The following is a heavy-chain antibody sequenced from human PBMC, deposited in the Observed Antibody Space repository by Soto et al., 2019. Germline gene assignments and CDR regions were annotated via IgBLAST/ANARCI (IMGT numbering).Heavy chain of an antibody. CDR3: ARFLYSSWSGVGFYYYYYMDV. V-gene: IGHV4-34*01. CDR2: INHSGST. CDR1: GGSFSGYY. D-gene: IGHD6-6*01. J-gene: IGHJ6*03. Sequence: PSETLSLTCAVYGGSFSGYYWSWIRQPPGKGLEWIREINHSGSTNYNPSLKSRVTISVDTSKNQFSLKLSSVTAADTAVYYCARFLYSSWSGVGFYYYYYMDVWGKGTTVTGSS.